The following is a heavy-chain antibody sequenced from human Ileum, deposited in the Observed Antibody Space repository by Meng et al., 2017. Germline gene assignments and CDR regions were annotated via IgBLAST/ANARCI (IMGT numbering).Heavy chain of an antibody. Sequence: GGSLRLSCAASGFTFSGYWMTWARQAPGKGLEWVANIKPDGSEKYYLDSVKGRFTISRDNAKNSLYLQMNSLRAEDTALYYCARHWNWAFDYWGQGTLVTVSS. V-gene: IGHV3-7*01. CDR3: ARHWNWAFDY. CDR2: IKPDGSEK. J-gene: IGHJ4*02. CDR1: GFTFSGYW. D-gene: IGHD1-7*01.